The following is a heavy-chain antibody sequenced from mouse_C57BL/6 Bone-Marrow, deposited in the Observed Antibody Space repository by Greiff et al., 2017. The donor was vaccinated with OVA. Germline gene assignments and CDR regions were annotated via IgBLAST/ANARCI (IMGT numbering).Heavy chain of an antibody. CDR3: VREAYGSSYRGYFDV. J-gene: IGHJ1*03. D-gene: IGHD1-1*01. CDR1: GFTFNTYA. Sequence: EVQLVESGGGLVQPKGSLKLSCAASGFTFNTYAMHWVRQAPGKGLEWVARIRSKSSNYATYYADSVKDRFTISRDDSQSMLYLQMNNLKTEDTAMYYGVREAYGSSYRGYFDVWGTGTTVTVSS. CDR2: IRSKSSNYAT. V-gene: IGHV10-3*01.